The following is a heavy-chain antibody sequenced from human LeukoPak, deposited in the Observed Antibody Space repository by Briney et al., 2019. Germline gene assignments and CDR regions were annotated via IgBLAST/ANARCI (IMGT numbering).Heavy chain of an antibody. D-gene: IGHD3-10*01. CDR3: AKDITAGGSGSSAFDI. J-gene: IGHJ3*02. Sequence: GGSLRLSCAASGFTFDDYAMHWVRQAPGKGLEWVSGISWNSGSIGYADSVKGRFTISRDNAKNSLYPQMNSLRAEDTALYYCAKDITAGGSGSSAFDIWGQGTMVTVSS. CDR1: GFTFDDYA. CDR2: ISWNSGSI. V-gene: IGHV3-9*01.